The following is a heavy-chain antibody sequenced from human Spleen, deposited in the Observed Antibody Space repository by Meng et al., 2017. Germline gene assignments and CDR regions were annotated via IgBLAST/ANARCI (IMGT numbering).Heavy chain of an antibody. CDR2: IYHSGST. CDR1: VGSISSSNW. CDR3: ARDPKPFCSSSSCYHWFDP. J-gene: IGHJ5*02. D-gene: IGHD2-2*01. Sequence: QVQLQESGPGLVKPSGTLSLTCAVSVGSISSSNWWSWVRQPPGKGLEWIGEIYHSGSTNYNPSLKSRVTISVDKSKNQFSLKLSSVTAADTAVYYCARDPKPFCSSSSCYHWFDPWGQGTLVTVS. V-gene: IGHV4-4*02.